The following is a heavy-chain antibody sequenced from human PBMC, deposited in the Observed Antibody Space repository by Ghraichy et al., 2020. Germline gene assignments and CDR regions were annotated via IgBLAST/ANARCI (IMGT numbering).Heavy chain of an antibody. CDR1: GFTFSSYW. V-gene: IGHV3-74*01. Sequence: GGSLRLSCAASGFTFSSYWMHWVRQAPGKGLVWVSRINSDGSSTSYADSVKGGFTISRDNAKNTLYLQMNSLRAEDTAVYYCARDLLRFLEWWNGMDVWGQGTTVTVSS. D-gene: IGHD3-3*01. CDR3: ARDLLRFLEWWNGMDV. CDR2: INSDGSST. J-gene: IGHJ6*02.